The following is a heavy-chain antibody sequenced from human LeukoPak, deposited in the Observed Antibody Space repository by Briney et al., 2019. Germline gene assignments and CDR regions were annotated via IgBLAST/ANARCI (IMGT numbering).Heavy chain of an antibody. V-gene: IGHV4-59*01. Sequence: SETLSLTCTVSGGSISSYYWSWIRQPPGKGLEWIGYIYYSGSTNYNPSLKSRVTISVDTSKNQFSLKLSSVTAADTAVYYCARVKYGSGSYIGAFDPWGQGTLVTVSS. CDR3: ARVKYGSGSYIGAFDP. D-gene: IGHD3-10*01. CDR1: GGSISSYY. CDR2: IYYSGST. J-gene: IGHJ5*02.